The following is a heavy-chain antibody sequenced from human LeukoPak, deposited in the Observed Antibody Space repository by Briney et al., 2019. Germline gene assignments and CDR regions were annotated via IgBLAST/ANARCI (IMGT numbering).Heavy chain of an antibody. J-gene: IGHJ6*02. D-gene: IGHD3-22*01. V-gene: IGHV3-30-3*01. Sequence: AGGSLRLSCAASGFTFRIYSMHWVGQAPGKGLEWGATISYDGSNVYYADSVKGRFTISRDNSKNTVYLEMSGLRVEDTAVFHCARKRGGIYDSRDLDLWGQGTTVIVSS. CDR2: ISYDGSNV. CDR3: ARKRGGIYDSRDLDL. CDR1: GFTFRIYS.